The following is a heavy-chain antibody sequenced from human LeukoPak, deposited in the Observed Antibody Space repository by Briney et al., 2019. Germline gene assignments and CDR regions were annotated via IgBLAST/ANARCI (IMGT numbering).Heavy chain of an antibody. Sequence: GGSPRLSCAASGFTFSSYSMSWVRQAPGKGLEWVSSISSSSSYIYYADSVKGRFTISRDNAKNSLYLQMNSLRAEDTAVYYCARDREGGGNPLDYWGQGTLVTVSS. CDR2: ISSSSSYI. V-gene: IGHV3-21*01. CDR1: GFTFSSYS. D-gene: IGHD4-23*01. CDR3: ARDREGGGNPLDY. J-gene: IGHJ4*02.